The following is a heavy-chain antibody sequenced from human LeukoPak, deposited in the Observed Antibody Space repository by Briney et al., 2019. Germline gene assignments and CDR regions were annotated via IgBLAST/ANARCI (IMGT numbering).Heavy chain of an antibody. CDR3: ARDLNYYDSSLDAFDI. Sequence: GGSLRLSCAASGFTFSSYNMNWVRQAPGKGLEWVSHISGSSITIYYADSVKGRFTISRDNAKNSLYLQMNSLGADDTAVYYCARDLNYYDSSLDAFDIWGQGTMVTVSS. CDR2: ISGSSITI. D-gene: IGHD3-22*01. V-gene: IGHV3-48*04. CDR1: GFTFSSYN. J-gene: IGHJ3*02.